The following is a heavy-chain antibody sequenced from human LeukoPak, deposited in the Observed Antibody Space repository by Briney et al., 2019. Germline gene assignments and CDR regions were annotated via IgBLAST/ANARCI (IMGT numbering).Heavy chain of an antibody. CDR3: AGDPNRQGIDF. J-gene: IGHJ4*02. Sequence: GGSLRLSCAASGFTFSDHYMTWIRQAPGKGLEWVSYISGTSSTIYYADSVKGRFTISRDNSKKSLYLQMNSLRAEDTAVYYCAGDPNRQGIDFWGQGTLVTVSS. V-gene: IGHV3-11*04. CDR2: ISGTSSTI. D-gene: IGHD1/OR15-1a*01. CDR1: GFTFSDHY.